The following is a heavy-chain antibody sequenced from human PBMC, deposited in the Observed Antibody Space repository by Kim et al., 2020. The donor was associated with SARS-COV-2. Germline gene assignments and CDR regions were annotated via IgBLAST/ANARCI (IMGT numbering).Heavy chain of an antibody. Sequence: SNPSVKSRVTISVDPSKNQFSLKLSSVTAADTAVYYCARGRGIYYDSPCYWGQGTLVTVSS. V-gene: IGHV4-34*01. CDR3: ARGRGIYYDSPCY. J-gene: IGHJ4*02. D-gene: IGHD3-22*01.